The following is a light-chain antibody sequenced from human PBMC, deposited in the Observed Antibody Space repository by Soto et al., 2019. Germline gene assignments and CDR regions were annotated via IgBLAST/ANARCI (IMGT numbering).Light chain of an antibody. J-gene: IGKJ1*01. CDR1: QSISSW. CDR3: QQYNSYWT. Sequence: DIEMTQSPSTLSSSVGDRFTITCRASQSISSWLAWYQQKPGKAPKLLIYDASSLESGVPSRFSGSGSGTEFTLTISSLQPDDFATYYCQQYNSYWTFGQGT. V-gene: IGKV1-5*01. CDR2: DAS.